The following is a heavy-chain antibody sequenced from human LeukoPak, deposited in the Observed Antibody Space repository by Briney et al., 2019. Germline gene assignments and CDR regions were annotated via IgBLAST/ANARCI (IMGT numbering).Heavy chain of an antibody. V-gene: IGHV1-2*06. CDR1: GYTFTGYF. CDR2: VNPNRGGT. D-gene: IGHD3-3*01. J-gene: IGHJ4*02. CDR3: ARGRTIFGVITHLFDY. Sequence: ASVKVSCKASGYTFTGYFLHWVRQAPGQGLEWMGRVNPNRGGTNYAQKFQGRVTMTRDTSISTAYMELSRLRSDDTAVYYCARGRTIFGVITHLFDYSGQGTLVTVSS.